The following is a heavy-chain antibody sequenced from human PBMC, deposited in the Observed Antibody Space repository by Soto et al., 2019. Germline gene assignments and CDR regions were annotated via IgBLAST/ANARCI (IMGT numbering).Heavy chain of an antibody. Sequence: GASVKVSCKASGYTFTSYYMHWVRQAPGQGLEWMGIINPSGGSTSYAQKFQGRVTMTRDTSTSTVYMELSSLRSEDTAVYYCARTPPITMVRGVIIPHSPSNWFDPWGQGTLVTVSS. CDR2: INPSGGST. CDR3: ARTPPITMVRGVIIPHSPSNWFDP. V-gene: IGHV1-46*01. D-gene: IGHD3-10*01. CDR1: GYTFTSYY. J-gene: IGHJ5*02.